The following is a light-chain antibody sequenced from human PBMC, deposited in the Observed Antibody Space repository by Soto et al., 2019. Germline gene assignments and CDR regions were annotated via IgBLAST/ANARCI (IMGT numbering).Light chain of an antibody. Sequence: DIVMTQSPISLPVTPGEPASISCRSSQSLLHSNGYNYLDWYLQKPGQSPQLLIYAGSNRASGGPDRCSGSVSGTDFTLKISRVEAEDVGTYYYLQAVQTPRSFGAGNKLEIK. V-gene: IGKV2-28*01. CDR3: LQAVQTPRS. CDR2: AGS. J-gene: IGKJ2*01. CDR1: QSLLHSNGYNY.